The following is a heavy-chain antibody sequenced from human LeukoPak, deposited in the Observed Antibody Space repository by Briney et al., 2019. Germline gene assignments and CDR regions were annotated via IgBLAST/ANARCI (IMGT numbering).Heavy chain of an antibody. V-gene: IGHV1-8*03. CDR1: GYTFTSYD. J-gene: IGHJ5*02. CDR2: MNPNSGNT. CDR3: AREFNDYVWGSYPYGWFDP. D-gene: IGHD3-16*02. Sequence: RASVKVSCKASGYTFTSYDINWVRQAPGQGLEWMGWMNPNSGNTVYAQKFQGRVTITRNTSISTAYMELSSLRSEDTAVYYCAREFNDYVWGSYPYGWFDPWGQGTLVTVSS.